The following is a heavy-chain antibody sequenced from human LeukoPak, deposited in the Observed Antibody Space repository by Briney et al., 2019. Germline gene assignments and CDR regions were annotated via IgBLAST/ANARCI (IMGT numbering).Heavy chain of an antibody. CDR1: GFTFSTFW. J-gene: IGHJ4*02. CDR2: IKQDGSEK. CDR3: AGTTITRFGVISQYYFDS. D-gene: IGHD3-3*01. Sequence: GGSLRLSCAASGFTFSTFWMSWVRQAPGKGLEWVANIKQDGSEKFYVDSVKGRFSISRDNAKNSLILQMNSLRAEDTAVYYCAGTTITRFGVISQYYFDSWGQGNLVTVSS. V-gene: IGHV3-7*01.